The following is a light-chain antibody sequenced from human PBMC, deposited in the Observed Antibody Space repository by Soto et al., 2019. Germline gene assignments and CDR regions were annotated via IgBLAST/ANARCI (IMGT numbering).Light chain of an antibody. CDR2: DVT. J-gene: IGLJ2*01. CDR3: SSFVGTSILVL. CDR1: SSDVGRFNY. Sequence: QSALTQPASVSGSPGQSITISCTGTSSDVGRFNYVSWYQQHPGKPPKLIIFDVTRRPSGVSNRFSGSKSGNAASLTISGLQAEDEANYYCSSFVGTSILVLFGGGTKLTVL. V-gene: IGLV2-14*01.